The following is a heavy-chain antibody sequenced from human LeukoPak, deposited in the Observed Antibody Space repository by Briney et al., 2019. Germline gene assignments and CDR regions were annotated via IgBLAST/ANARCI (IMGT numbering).Heavy chain of an antibody. CDR1: GGSISSSNW. Sequence: SETLSLTCAVSGGSISSSNWWSWVRQPPGKGLEWIGEIYHSGSTNYNPSLKSRVTISVDKSKNQFSLKLSSVTAADTAVYYCARGSGSYDNWFDPWGQGTLVTVSS. CDR2: IYHSGST. V-gene: IGHV4-4*02. D-gene: IGHD1-26*01. J-gene: IGHJ5*02. CDR3: ARGSGSYDNWFDP.